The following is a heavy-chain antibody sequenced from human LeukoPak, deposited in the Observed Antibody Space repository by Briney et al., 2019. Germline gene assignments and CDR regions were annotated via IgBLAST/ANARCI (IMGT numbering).Heavy chain of an antibody. J-gene: IGHJ4*02. V-gene: IGHV4-4*02. CDR2: IYQSGRT. D-gene: IGHD3-9*01. CDR3: ARGDATGYPDY. CDR1: GGSISSSNW. Sequence: SGTLSLTCAVSGGSISSSNWWSWVRQSPGKGLEWIGEIYQSGRTNYKPSLKSRVTISVDKSKNQLSLKLVSVTAADTAVYYCARGDATGYPDYWGQGTLVTVSS.